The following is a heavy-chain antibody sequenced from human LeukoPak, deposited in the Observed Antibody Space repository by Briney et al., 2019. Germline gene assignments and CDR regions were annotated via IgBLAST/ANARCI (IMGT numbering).Heavy chain of an antibody. J-gene: IGHJ6*02. V-gene: IGHV4-59*01. Sequence: TSSETLSLTCTVSGGSISSYYWSWIRQPPGKGLEWIGYIYYSGSTNYNPSLKSRVTISVDTSKNQFSLKLSSVTAADTAVYYCARITKDYYYGMDVWGQGTTVTVSS. CDR1: GGSISSYY. CDR2: IYYSGST. D-gene: IGHD3-3*01. CDR3: ARITKDYYYGMDV.